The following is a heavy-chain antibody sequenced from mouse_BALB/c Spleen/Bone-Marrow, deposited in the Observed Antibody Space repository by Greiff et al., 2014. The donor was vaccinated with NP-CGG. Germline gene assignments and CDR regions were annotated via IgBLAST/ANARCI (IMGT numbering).Heavy chain of an antibody. CDR3: EGVDYDYEVYFDV. Sequence: VQLKESGPELLEPGASVKISCKASGYSFTGYFMNWVKQSHGKSLEWIGRINPYTGDTFYNQKFKGKATLTVDKSSSTAHMELLNLKSEDTEVYYCEGVDYDYEVYFDVWGAGTTVTVSS. D-gene: IGHD2-4*01. CDR1: GYSFTGYF. J-gene: IGHJ1*01. CDR2: INPYTGDT. V-gene: IGHV1-37*01.